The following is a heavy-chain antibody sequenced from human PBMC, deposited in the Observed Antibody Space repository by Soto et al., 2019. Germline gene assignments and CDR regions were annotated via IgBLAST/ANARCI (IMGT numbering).Heavy chain of an antibody. CDR2: IYYSGST. V-gene: IGHV4-39*01. J-gene: IGHJ5*02. CDR1: GCSISSSSYY. Sequence: SETLSLTCTVSGCSISSSSYYWGWIRQPPGKGLEWIGSIYYSGSTYYNPSLKSRVTISVDTSKNQFSLKLSSVTAADTAVYYCARHAASSGWYWLPWDPPPPNDWFDPWGQGTLVTVSS. D-gene: IGHD6-19*01. CDR3: ARHAASSGWYWLPWDPPPPNDWFDP.